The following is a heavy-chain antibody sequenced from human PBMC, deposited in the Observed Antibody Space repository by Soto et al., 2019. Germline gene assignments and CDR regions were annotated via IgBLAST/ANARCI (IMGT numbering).Heavy chain of an antibody. D-gene: IGHD2-15*01. CDR3: ARHLVVPSWLEP. V-gene: IGHV5-51*01. CDR1: GYSFTSYW. Sequence: GESLKISCKGSGYSFTSYWIGWLRQMPGKGLEWMGIIYPGDSDTRYSASFQGHVTISADKSISTAYLQWSSLKASDTAMYYCARHLVVPSWLEPWGQGTMVTVSS. CDR2: IYPGDSDT. J-gene: IGHJ5*02.